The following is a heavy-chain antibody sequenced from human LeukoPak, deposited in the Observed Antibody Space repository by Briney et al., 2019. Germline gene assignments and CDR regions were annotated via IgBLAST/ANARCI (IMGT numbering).Heavy chain of an antibody. Sequence: ASVKVSCKASGYTFTSYDINWVRQATGQGLEWMGWMNPNSGNTGYAQKFQGRVTMTRNTSISTAYMELSSLRSEDTAVYYCAREQARYNWLDPWGQGTLVTVSS. J-gene: IGHJ5*02. V-gene: IGHV1-8*01. CDR3: AREQARYNWLDP. CDR2: MNPNSGNT. CDR1: GYTFTSYD.